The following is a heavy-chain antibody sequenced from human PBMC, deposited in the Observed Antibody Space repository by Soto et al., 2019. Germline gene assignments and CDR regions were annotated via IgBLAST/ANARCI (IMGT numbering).Heavy chain of an antibody. CDR3: ARVPHPVTGLRDTGDYYYYYYGLDV. J-gene: IGHJ6*02. CDR2: INAGNGNT. D-gene: IGHD2-21*01. V-gene: IGHV1-3*01. CDR1: GYTFTSYA. Sequence: ASVKVSCKASGYTFTSYAMHWVRQAPGQRPEWMGWINAGNGNTKYSQKFQGRVTITADESTRTVYMELSSLRSEDTAMYYCARVPHPVTGLRDTGDYYYYYYGLDVWGQGTMVTVSS.